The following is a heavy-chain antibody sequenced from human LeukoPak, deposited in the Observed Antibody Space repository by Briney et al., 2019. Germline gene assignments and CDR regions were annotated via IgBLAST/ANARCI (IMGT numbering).Heavy chain of an antibody. CDR1: GGSISSGSYS. Sequence: SETLSLTCTVSGGSISSGSYSWSWIRQPAGKGRAWIGRIYSSGSTNYNPSLKSRVTISVDTSKNQFSLKLSSVTAADTAVYYCARTKPSIYGSGSYYFDYWGQGTLVTVSS. J-gene: IGHJ4*02. CDR3: ARTKPSIYGSGSYYFDY. CDR2: IYSSGST. D-gene: IGHD3-10*01. V-gene: IGHV4-61*02.